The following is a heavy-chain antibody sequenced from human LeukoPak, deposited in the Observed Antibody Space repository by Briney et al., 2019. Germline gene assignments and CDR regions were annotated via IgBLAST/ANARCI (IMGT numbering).Heavy chain of an antibody. V-gene: IGHV3-74*01. Sequence: PGGSLRLSCAASGFTFNIYCMHWVRQGPGKGPMWVSRICPDGTGITYADSVKGRFSISRDNAKNTLYLQMNSLRVEDTAVYYCARGRPHGNDYWGQGTLVTVSS. CDR1: GFTFNIYC. J-gene: IGHJ4*02. CDR2: ICPDGTGI. CDR3: ARGRPHGNDY. D-gene: IGHD4-23*01.